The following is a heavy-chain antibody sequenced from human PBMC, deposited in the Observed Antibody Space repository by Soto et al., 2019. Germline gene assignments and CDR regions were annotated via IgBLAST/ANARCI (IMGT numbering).Heavy chain of an antibody. D-gene: IGHD3-9*01. CDR2: IYPNDADT. J-gene: IGHJ6*02. CDR1: GYVCNHCW. V-gene: IGHV5-51*01. CDR3: ARVPSVVAPGNDYFGLDV. Sequence: ESLKISCKGSGYVCNHCWIAWVRQMPGKGLEWMGIIYPNDADTRYSPSFQGQVTISADKSTSTAYLQWTSLRTSDTAIYYCARVPSVVAPGNDYFGLDVWGQGTTVTVSS.